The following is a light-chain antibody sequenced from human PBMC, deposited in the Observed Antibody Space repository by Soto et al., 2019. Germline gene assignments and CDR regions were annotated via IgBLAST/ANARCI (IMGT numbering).Light chain of an antibody. V-gene: IGKV4-1*01. CDR3: QQYYSTPHS. CDR2: WAS. J-gene: IGKJ4*01. Sequence: DIVMTQSPDSLAVSLGERATINCKSSQSVLYRSNNKNYLAWYQQKPGQPPKLRIYWASTRESGVPDRFSGSGSGTDFTLTISSLQAEDVAVYYCQQYYSTPHSFGGGTKVEI. CDR1: QSVLYRSNNKNY.